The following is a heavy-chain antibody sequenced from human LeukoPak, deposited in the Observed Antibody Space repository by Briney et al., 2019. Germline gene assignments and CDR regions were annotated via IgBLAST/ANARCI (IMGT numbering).Heavy chain of an antibody. J-gene: IGHJ4*02. V-gene: IGHV1-18*01. D-gene: IGHD1-26*01. CDR1: GYTFTHYA. CDR2: ISAYNGNT. Sequence: GASVKVSCKASGYTFTHYAMNWVRQAPGQGHEWMGWISAYNGNTNYAQKLQGRVTMTTDTSTSTAYMELRSLRSDDTAVYYCARVYSGSYGYWGQGTLVTVSS. CDR3: ARVYSGSYGY.